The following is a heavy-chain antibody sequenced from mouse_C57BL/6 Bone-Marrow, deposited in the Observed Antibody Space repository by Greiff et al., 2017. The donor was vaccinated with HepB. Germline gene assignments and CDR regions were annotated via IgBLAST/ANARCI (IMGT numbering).Heavy chain of an antibody. CDR1: GFTFSDYG. D-gene: IGHD1-1*01. CDR2: ISSGSSTI. CDR3: ANAYYYGSPSWFAY. Sequence: EVKLQESGGGLVKPGGSLKLSCAASGFTFSDYGMHWVRQAPEKGLEWVAYISSGSSTIYYADTVKGRFTISRDNAKNTLFLQMTSLRSEDTAMYYCANAYYYGSPSWFAYWGQGTLVTVSA. V-gene: IGHV5-17*01. J-gene: IGHJ3*01.